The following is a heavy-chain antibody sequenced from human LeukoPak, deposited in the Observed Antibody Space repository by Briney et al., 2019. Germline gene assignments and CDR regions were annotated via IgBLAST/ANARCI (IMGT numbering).Heavy chain of an antibody. Sequence: PSETLSLTCAVYGGSFGGYYWSWIRQPPGKGLEWIGEINDSGSSNYIPSLKSRVTISVDRSKNQFSLKLSSVTDADTAVYYCASLYSSSSICYMDVWGKGTTVTISS. D-gene: IGHD6-13*01. CDR1: GGSFGGYY. J-gene: IGHJ6*03. CDR3: ASLYSSSSICYMDV. V-gene: IGHV4-34*01. CDR2: INDSGSS.